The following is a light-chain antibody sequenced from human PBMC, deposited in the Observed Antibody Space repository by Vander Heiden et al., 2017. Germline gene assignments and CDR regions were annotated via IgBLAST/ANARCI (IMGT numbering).Light chain of an antibody. Sequence: HSALTQPPSPPGSSGLSFTISRTVTSSAVGAYNYVSWYQQHPGKAPTLIIYDVTKRPSGVPDRFSGSKSGNTAFLTGSGLQAEDEADYYCSSHAGSSAVFGGGTTVTVL. CDR1: SSAVGAYNY. J-gene: IGLJ3*02. CDR3: SSHAGSSAV. V-gene: IGLV2-8*01. CDR2: DVT.